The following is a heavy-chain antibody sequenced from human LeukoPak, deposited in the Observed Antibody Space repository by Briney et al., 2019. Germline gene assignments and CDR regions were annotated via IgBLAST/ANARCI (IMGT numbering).Heavy chain of an antibody. D-gene: IGHD3-3*01. CDR3: ARTLTIFGVVIPFDY. Sequence: GGSLRLSCAASGFTFSSYGMHWVRQAPGEGLEWVAVISYDGSNKYYADSVKGRFTISRDNSKNTLSVQMNSLRPEDTAVYYCARTLTIFGVVIPFDYWGQGTLVTVSS. CDR2: ISYDGSNK. CDR1: GFTFSSYG. J-gene: IGHJ4*02. V-gene: IGHV3-30*03.